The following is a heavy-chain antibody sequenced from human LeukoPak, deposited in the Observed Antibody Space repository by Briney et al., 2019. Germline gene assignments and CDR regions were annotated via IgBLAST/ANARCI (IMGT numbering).Heavy chain of an antibody. CDR3: ARGMATIPLIFDY. CDR2: GSESGGT. J-gene: IGHJ4*02. D-gene: IGHD5-24*01. CDR1: GGSLNGHY. V-gene: IGHV4-34*01. Sequence: SETLSLTCAVYGGSLNGHYWSWIRQPPGKGLEWIGEGSESGGTKFNPSLKSRVTISVDTSKNQFSLKLSSVTAADTAVYYCARGMATIPLIFDYWGQGTLVTVSS.